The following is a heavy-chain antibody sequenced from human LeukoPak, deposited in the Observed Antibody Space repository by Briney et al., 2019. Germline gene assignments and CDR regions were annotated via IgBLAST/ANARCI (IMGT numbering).Heavy chain of an antibody. CDR3: ARVVVITEIFDS. D-gene: IGHD3-22*01. CDR2: IYYSGST. CDR1: GGSISSSSYY. J-gene: IGHJ4*02. V-gene: IGHV4-39*07. Sequence: SSEALSLTCTVSGGSISSSSYYWGWIRQPAGKGLEWIGSIYYSGSTYYNPSLKSRVTLSVNTSKNQFSLRLSSVTAADTAVYYWARVVVITEIFDSWGQGALVTVSS.